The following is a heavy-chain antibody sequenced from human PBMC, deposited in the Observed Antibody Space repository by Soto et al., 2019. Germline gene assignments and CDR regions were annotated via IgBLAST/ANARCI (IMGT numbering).Heavy chain of an antibody. D-gene: IGHD4-17*01. CDR1: GGSISSGGYY. Sequence: SETLSLTCTVSGGSISSGGYYWSWIRQHPGNGLEWIGYIYYSGSTYYNPSLKSRVTISVDTSKNQFSLKLSLVTAADTAVYYCARERLTTVTTNRAENYYYYMDVWGKGTTVTVSS. CDR2: IYYSGST. V-gene: IGHV4-31*03. CDR3: ARERLTTVTTNRAENYYYYMDV. J-gene: IGHJ6*03.